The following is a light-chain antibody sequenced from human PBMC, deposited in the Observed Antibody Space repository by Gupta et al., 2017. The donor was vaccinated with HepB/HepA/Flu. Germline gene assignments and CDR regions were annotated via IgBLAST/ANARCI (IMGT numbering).Light chain of an antibody. CDR1: QGITNR. CDR2: ATS. V-gene: IGKV1-16*02. J-gene: IGKJ4*01. Sequence: PSESTGSIGDTITITCRASQGITNRSAWLQQKPGKAPKSLIYATSSLQSGVPSKFSGSGSGTDFTLTITSLQPEDFATYYCQQCGDFPLTFGGGTNVGIK. CDR3: QQCGDFPLT.